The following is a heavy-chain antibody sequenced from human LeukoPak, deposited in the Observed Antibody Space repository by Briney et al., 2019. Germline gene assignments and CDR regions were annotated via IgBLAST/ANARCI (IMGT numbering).Heavy chain of an antibody. V-gene: IGHV4-34*01. Sequence: PSETLSLTCAVYGGSFSGYYWGWIRQPPGKGLEWIGEINHSGSTNYNPSLKSRVTISVDTSKNQFSLKLSSVTAADTAVYYCARGRRDSSGYYELSYYYMDVWGKGTTVTVSS. CDR1: GGSFSGYY. J-gene: IGHJ6*03. D-gene: IGHD3-22*01. CDR2: INHSGST. CDR3: ARGRRDSSGYYELSYYYMDV.